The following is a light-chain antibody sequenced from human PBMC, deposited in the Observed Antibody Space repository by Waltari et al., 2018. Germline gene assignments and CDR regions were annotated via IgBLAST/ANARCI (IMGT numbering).Light chain of an antibody. CDR1: SSDIGAYSY. CDR3: SSFTDSRIYV. CDR2: GVS. V-gene: IGLV2-14*03. J-gene: IGLJ1*01. Sequence: QAALTQPASVSGSPGQSITISCTGTSSDIGAYSYVSWFQQHPGTAPKLLICGVSIRPSGVSNRFSGSKSGNTASLTISGLQAEDEADYYCSSFTDSRIYVFGSGTKVTVL.